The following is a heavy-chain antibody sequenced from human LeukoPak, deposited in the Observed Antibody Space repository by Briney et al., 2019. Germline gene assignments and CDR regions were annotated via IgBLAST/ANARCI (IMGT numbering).Heavy chain of an antibody. J-gene: IGHJ6*03. D-gene: IGHD6-6*01. CDR1: GFTFSSYS. Sequence: KPGGSLRLSCAASGFTFSSYSMNWVRQAPGKGLEWVSSISSSSSYIYYADSVKGRFTISRDNAKNSLYLQMNSLRAEDTAVYYCARVGDSSSSLGIDYHYYYMDVWGKGTTVTVSS. CDR3: ARVGDSSSSLGIDYHYYYMDV. V-gene: IGHV3-21*01. CDR2: ISSSSSYI.